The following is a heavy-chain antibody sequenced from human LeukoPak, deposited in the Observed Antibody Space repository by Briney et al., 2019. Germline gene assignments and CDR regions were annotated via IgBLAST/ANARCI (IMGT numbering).Heavy chain of an antibody. D-gene: IGHD6-13*01. CDR1: GFTFSSYG. J-gene: IGHJ4*02. Sequence: GGSLRLSCAASGFTFSSYGMHWVRQAPGKGLEWVAVISYDGSNKYYADSVKGRFTISRDNSKNTLYLQMNSLRAEDTAVYYCARDPRRVYEGYWGQGTLVTVSS. V-gene: IGHV3-30*03. CDR3: ARDPRRVYEGY. CDR2: ISYDGSNK.